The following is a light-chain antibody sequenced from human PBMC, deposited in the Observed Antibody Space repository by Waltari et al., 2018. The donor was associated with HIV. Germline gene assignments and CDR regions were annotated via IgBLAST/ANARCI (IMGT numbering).Light chain of an antibody. CDR1: SNDIGGYNY. CDR3: NSYAASNNFV. CDR2: EVS. V-gene: IGLV2-8*01. J-gene: IGLJ2*01. Sequence: QSALTQPPSASGSPGQSVTISCTGTSNDIGGYNYVSWYQQHPGKAPQLMIFEVSKRPSGVPDRFSGAKSGNTASLTVSGLQAEDEADYYCNSYAASNNFVFGGGTKLTVL.